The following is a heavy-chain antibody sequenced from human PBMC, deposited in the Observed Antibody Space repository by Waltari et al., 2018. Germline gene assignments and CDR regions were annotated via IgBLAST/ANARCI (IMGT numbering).Heavy chain of an antibody. J-gene: IGHJ4*02. V-gene: IGHV3-33*01. CDR3: ARDTPQGRYDILTGILDY. D-gene: IGHD3-9*01. Sequence: QVQLVESGGGVVQPGRSRRLSWSASGFTFSSYGINWVRQPPGKGLEWVAVIWYDGSNKYYADSVKGRFTISRDNSKNTLYLQMNSLRAEDTAVYYCARDTPQGRYDILTGILDYWGQGTLVTVSS. CDR2: IWYDGSNK. CDR1: GFTFSSYG.